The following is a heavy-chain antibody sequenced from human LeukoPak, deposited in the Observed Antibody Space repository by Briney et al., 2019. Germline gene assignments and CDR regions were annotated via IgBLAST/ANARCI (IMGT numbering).Heavy chain of an antibody. J-gene: IGHJ4*02. CDR2: ITGSTGST. Sequence: PGGSLRLSCAASGFTFSSYAMTWVRQPPGKGLEGVSSITGSTGSTYYADSVKGSFTISRDNSKNTLYLQMNSLRAEDTAVYYCAKRYSGSSGLYNFDYWGQGTLVTVSS. V-gene: IGHV3-23*01. D-gene: IGHD1-26*01. CDR1: GFTFSSYA. CDR3: AKRYSGSSGLYNFDY.